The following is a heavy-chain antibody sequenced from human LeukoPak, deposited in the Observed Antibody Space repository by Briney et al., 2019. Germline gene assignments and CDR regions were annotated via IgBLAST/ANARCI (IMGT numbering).Heavy chain of an antibody. D-gene: IGHD3-22*01. CDR1: GYTLTELS. V-gene: IGHV1-24*01. CDR2: FDPEDGET. J-gene: IGHJ4*02. Sequence: ASVKVSCKVSGYTLTELSMHWVRQAPGKGLEWMGGFDPEDGETIYAQKFQGRVTMTEDTSTDTAYMELSSLRSEDTAVYYCATKNYYDSSGYHYARHFDYWGQGTLVTVSS. CDR3: ATKNYYDSSGYHYARHFDY.